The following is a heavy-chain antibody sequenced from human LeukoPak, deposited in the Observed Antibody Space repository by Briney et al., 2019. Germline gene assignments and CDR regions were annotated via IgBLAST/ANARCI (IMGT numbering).Heavy chain of an antibody. V-gene: IGHV3-21*01. J-gene: IGHJ4*02. CDR3: ARVSGDYYHTVES. CDR2: ITSSSNHI. Sequence: GGSLRLSCAASGFTFSSYAMNWVRQAPGKGLEWDSSITSSSNHIYYADSVKGRFTISRDNAKNSLFLQMNSLRAEDTSIYYCARVSGDYYHTVESWGQGTLVTVSS. CDR1: GFTFSSYA. D-gene: IGHD4-17*01.